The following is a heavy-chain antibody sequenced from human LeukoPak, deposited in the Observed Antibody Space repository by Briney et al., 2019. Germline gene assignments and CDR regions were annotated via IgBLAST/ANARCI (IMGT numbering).Heavy chain of an antibody. CDR3: MRRDTGWNYSDY. J-gene: IGHJ4*02. D-gene: IGHD6-19*01. CDR1: GGSICSHY. CDR2: IYYKGNI. Sequence: SETLSLTCAVSGGSICSHYWGWIRQPPGKGLECIGDIYYKGNINYNPSLKSRVTISLDTSKNHLSLKLTSVVAADTAIYYCMRRDTGWNYSDYWGQGILVTVSS. V-gene: IGHV4-59*08.